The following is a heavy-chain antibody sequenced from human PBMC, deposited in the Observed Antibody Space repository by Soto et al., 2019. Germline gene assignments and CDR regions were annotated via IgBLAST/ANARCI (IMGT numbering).Heavy chain of an antibody. CDR1: GGSFNGFA. CDR2: IIPIFGAA. V-gene: IGHV1-69*13. Sequence: SVKVSCKASGGSFNGFAISWVRQAPGQGLEWMGGIIPIFGAASYGQSTQGRVTITADESTSTAFMELSSLRSEDTAVYYCATSGECGGDCYVYRMDVWGQGTTVTVSS. J-gene: IGHJ6*02. CDR3: ATSGECGGDCYVYRMDV. D-gene: IGHD2-21*02.